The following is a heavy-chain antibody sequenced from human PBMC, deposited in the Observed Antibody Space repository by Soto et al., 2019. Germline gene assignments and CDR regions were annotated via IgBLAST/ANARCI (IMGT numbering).Heavy chain of an antibody. CDR1: GYTLTELS. CDR2: FDPEDGET. V-gene: IGHV1-24*01. J-gene: IGHJ4*02. CDR3: ATAAFCSSTSCYYFDY. Sequence: ASVKVSCKVSGYTLTELSMHWVRQAPGKGLEWMGGFDPEDGETIYAQKFQGRVTMTEDTSTDSAYMELSSLRSEDTAVYSCATAAFCSSTSCYYFDYWGQGTLVTVSS. D-gene: IGHD2-2*01.